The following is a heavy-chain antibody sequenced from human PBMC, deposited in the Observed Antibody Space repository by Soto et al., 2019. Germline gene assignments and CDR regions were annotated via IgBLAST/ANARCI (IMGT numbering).Heavy chain of an antibody. J-gene: IGHJ4*02. CDR1: GFTFSSYA. CDR2: ISGSGGST. CDR3: AKDPIHGSGYDASFYYFDH. D-gene: IGHD3-22*01. Sequence: PGGSLRLSCVASGFTFSSYAMSWVRQAPGKGLEWVSGISGSGGSTYYADSVKGRFTISRDNSKNTLYLQMNSLRAEDTAVYYCAKDPIHGSGYDASFYYFDHWGQGTLVTVSS. V-gene: IGHV3-23*01.